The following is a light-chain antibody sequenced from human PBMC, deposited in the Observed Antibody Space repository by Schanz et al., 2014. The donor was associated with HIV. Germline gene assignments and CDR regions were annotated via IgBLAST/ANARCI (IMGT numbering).Light chain of an antibody. J-gene: IGKJ1*01. Sequence: EIVLTQSPATLSLSPGERATLSCRASQSISRNYLAWFQQKPGQAPRLLIYGASSRATGIPDRFSGSGSGTEFTLTISRLQSEDFAVYYCQQYNNWPRTFGQGTKVEIK. V-gene: IGKV3D-15*01. CDR3: QQYNNWPRT. CDR2: GAS. CDR1: QSISRN.